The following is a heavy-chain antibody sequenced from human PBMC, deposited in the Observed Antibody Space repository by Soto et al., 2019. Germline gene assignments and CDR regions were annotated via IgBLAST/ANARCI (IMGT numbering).Heavy chain of an antibody. CDR3: AGGSYGDY. D-gene: IGHD1-26*01. CDR2: ISAHNGNT. J-gene: IGHJ4*02. V-gene: IGHV1-18*01. CDR1: GYALTTYG. Sequence: QVHLVQSGAEVKKPGASVKVSCKGSGYALTTYGITWVRQAPGQGLEWMGWISAHNGNTNYAQKRQCRVTGTRDTPTSTAYMELRSLRSDDTAVDDCAGGSYGDYWGQGALVTVPS.